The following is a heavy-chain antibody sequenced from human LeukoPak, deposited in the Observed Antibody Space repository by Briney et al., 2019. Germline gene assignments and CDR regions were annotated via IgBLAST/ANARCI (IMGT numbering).Heavy chain of an antibody. J-gene: IGHJ4*02. CDR3: ARGAGGGGYDY. CDR1: GGSITSYY. V-gene: IGHV4-59*01. CDR2: IYYTGST. D-gene: IGHD3-16*01. Sequence: SETLSLTCTVSGGSITSYYWSWIRQPPGKGLEWIGYIYYTGSTNYNPSLKSRVTISVDTSKNQFSLKLSSMTAADTAVYYCARGAGGGGYDYWGQGTLVTVSS.